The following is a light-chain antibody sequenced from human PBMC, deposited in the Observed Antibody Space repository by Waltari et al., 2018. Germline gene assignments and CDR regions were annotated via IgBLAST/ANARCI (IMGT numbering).Light chain of an antibody. CDR1: PDLSEF. CDR3: QKYNSPPFT. J-gene: IGKJ3*01. V-gene: IGKV1-27*01. CDR2: GAS. Sequence: DIEMTQSPSSLSASVGDRVTITCRASPDLSEFLAWYQQKPGKVPNLLIYGASTLHSGVSSRFSGSGSGTEFTLTISGLQPEDVATYYCQKYNSPPFTFGPGTKVDLK.